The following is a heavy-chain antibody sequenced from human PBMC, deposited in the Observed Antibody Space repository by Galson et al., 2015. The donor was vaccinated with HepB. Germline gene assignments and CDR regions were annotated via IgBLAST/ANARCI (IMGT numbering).Heavy chain of an antibody. J-gene: IGHJ4*02. CDR3: ARDRGQFDY. D-gene: IGHD3-10*01. Sequence: ETLSLTCTVSGGSISSYYWSWIRQPPGKGLEWIGYIYYSGSTNYNPSLKSRVTISVDTSKNQFSLKLSSVTAADTAVYYCARDRGQFDYWGQGTLVTVSS. CDR1: GGSISSYY. V-gene: IGHV4-59*01. CDR2: IYYSGST.